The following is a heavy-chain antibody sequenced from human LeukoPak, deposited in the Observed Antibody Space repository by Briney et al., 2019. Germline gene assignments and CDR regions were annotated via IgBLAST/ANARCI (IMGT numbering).Heavy chain of an antibody. CDR1: GGSISGYY. Sequence: PSETLSLTCTVSGGSISGYYWSWIRQPRGKGLEWIGYIYYSGNTNYNPSLKSRVTISMDTSKNQFSLNLSSVTAADTAVYYCARGLTQYSGSYFGTYYYYYMDVWDKGTTVTVSS. V-gene: IGHV4-59*01. CDR2: IYYSGNT. CDR3: ARGLTQYSGSYFGTYYYYYMDV. D-gene: IGHD1-26*01. J-gene: IGHJ6*03.